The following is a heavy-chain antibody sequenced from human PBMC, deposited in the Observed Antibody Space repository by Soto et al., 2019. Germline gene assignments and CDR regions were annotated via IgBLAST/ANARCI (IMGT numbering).Heavy chain of an antibody. Sequence: QVQLVQSGAEVQKPGSSVKVSCKASGGTFSSYAISWVRQAPGQGLEWMGGIIPIFGTANYAQKFQGRVTITADESTSTAYMELSSLRSEDTAVYYCARDLKWIRYFDHYDAFDIWGQGTMVTVSS. V-gene: IGHV1-69*01. CDR3: ARDLKWIRYFDHYDAFDI. CDR1: GGTFSSYA. J-gene: IGHJ3*02. D-gene: IGHD3-9*01. CDR2: IIPIFGTA.